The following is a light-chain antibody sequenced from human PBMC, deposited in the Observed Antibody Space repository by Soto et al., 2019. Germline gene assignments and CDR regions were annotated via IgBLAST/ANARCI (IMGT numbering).Light chain of an antibody. CDR1: ESISSN. CDR3: QQYSNWPRT. Sequence: EIVKTQSAGTLSVSPGEGVTLSCRASESISSNLAWYQQKPGQAPRLLFYGASTRATGIPARFSGSGSGTEFTLTISSLQSEDFAVYSCQQYSNWPRTFGLGTKVDIK. V-gene: IGKV3-15*01. CDR2: GAS. J-gene: IGKJ1*01.